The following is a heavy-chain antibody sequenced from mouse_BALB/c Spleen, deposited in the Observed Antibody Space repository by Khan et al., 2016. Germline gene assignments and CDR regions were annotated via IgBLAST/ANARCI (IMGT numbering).Heavy chain of an antibody. J-gene: IGHJ4*01. CDR3: ARTGDYSYYAMDY. V-gene: IGHV9-3*02. D-gene: IGHD2-13*01. CDR2: INTNTGEP. Sequence: QMQLVESGPELKKPGETVKISCKASEYTFTNYGMNWVKQAPGKGLKWMGWINTNTGEPTYAEEFKGRFAFSLDASASTAYLQLNNLKHEDSATYFCARTGDYSYYAMDYWGQGTSVTVSS. CDR1: EYTFTNYG.